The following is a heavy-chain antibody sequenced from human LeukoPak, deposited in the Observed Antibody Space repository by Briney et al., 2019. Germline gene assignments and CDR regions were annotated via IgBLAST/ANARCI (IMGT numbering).Heavy chain of an antibody. V-gene: IGHV4-39*07. CDR2: TYYSGST. CDR1: GGSISSSSYY. D-gene: IGHD6-13*01. J-gene: IGHJ5*02. Sequence: SETLSLTCTVSGGSISSSSYYWGWIRQPPGKGLEWTGSTYYSGSTYYNPSLKSRVTISVDTSKNQFSLKLSSVTAADTAVYYCARDQQLTIWFDPWGQGTLVTVSS. CDR3: ARDQQLTIWFDP.